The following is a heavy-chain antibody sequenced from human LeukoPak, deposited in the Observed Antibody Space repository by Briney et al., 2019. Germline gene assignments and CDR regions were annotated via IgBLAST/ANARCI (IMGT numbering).Heavy chain of an antibody. J-gene: IGHJ6*02. V-gene: IGHV1-24*01. CDR2: FDPEDGET. CDR3: ATITYYYDSSGGRYYYYGMDV. Sequence: ASVKVSCKVSGYTLTELSMHWVRQAPGKGLEWMGGFDPEDGETIYAQKFQGRVTMTEDTSTDTACMELSSLRSEDTAVYYCATITYYYDSSGGRYYYYGMDVWGQGTTVTVSS. D-gene: IGHD3-22*01. CDR1: GYTLTELS.